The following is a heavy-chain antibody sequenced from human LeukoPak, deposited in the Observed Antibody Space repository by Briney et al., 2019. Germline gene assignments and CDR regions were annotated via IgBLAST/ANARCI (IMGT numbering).Heavy chain of an antibody. CDR3: ARGGYSYGL. Sequence: SETLSLTCTVSGGSVSSYYWSWIRQPPGKGLEWIGYIYYSGSTNYNPSLESRVTISVDTSKNQFSLKLSSVAAADTAVYYCARGGYSYGLWGQGTLVTVSS. V-gene: IGHV4-59*02. CDR1: GGSVSSYY. J-gene: IGHJ4*02. D-gene: IGHD5-18*01. CDR2: IYYSGST.